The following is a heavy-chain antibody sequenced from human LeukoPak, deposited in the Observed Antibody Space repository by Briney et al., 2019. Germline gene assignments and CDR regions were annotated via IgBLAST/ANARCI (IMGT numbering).Heavy chain of an antibody. Sequence: PGGFLRLSCAASGFTFSSYVMSWIRQAPGKGLEWVSYINHNAETIYYADSVKGRFTISRDNAKNVLYLQMNRLRDGDTAVYFCARDSDWAFDNWGQGTLVTVSS. CDR1: GFTFSSYV. D-gene: IGHD2-21*02. J-gene: IGHJ4*02. CDR3: ARDSDWAFDN. CDR2: INHNAETI. V-gene: IGHV3-48*02.